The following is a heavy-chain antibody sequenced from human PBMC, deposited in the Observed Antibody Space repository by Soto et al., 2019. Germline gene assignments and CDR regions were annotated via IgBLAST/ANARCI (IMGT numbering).Heavy chain of an antibody. CDR2: IIPIFETV. Sequence: QVQLVQSGAEVKKPGSSVKVSCKASGGTFSSYVINWVRQAPGQGLEWMGGIIPIFETVNYAQKFQGRATITADDSTRTAYMDLSGLRSEDTAVYYGARGGGVVDLRVYYDYGMDAWGQGTTVTVSS. D-gene: IGHD2-15*01. J-gene: IGHJ6*02. CDR1: GGTFSSYV. CDR3: ARGGGVVDLRVYYDYGMDA. V-gene: IGHV1-69*12.